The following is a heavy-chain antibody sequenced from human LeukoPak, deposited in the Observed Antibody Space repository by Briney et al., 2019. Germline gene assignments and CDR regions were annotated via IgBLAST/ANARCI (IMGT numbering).Heavy chain of an antibody. CDR1: GFTFSSYA. J-gene: IGHJ4*02. CDR3: AKNLFWSGYLYYFDY. V-gene: IGHV3-23*01. CDR2: ISGSGGST. D-gene: IGHD3-3*01. Sequence: GGSLRLSCAASGFTFSSYAMSWVRQAPGKGLEWVSAISGSGGSTYYADSVKGRFTISRDNSKNTLYLQMNSLRAEDTAVYYCAKNLFWSGYLYYFDYWGQGTLVTVSS.